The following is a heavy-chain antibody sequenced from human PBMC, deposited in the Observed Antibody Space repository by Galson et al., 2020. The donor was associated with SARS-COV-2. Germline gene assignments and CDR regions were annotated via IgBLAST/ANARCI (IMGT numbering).Heavy chain of an antibody. D-gene: IGHD6-19*01. Sequence: SQTLSLTCAISGDSVSSNSAAWNWIRQSPSRGLEWLGRTYYRSKWYNDYAVSVKSRITINPDTSKNQFSLQLNSVTPEDTAVYYCARDRVMYSSGWYGYYYYYYGMDAWGQGTTVTVSS. J-gene: IGHJ6*02. V-gene: IGHV6-1*01. CDR2: TYYRSKWYN. CDR3: ARDRVMYSSGWYGYYYYYYGMDA. CDR1: GDSVSSNSAA.